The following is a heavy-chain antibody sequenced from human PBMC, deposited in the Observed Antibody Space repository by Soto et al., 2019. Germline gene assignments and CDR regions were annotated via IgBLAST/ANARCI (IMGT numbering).Heavy chain of an antibody. V-gene: IGHV4-31*03. J-gene: IGHJ4*02. CDR2: IYYSGST. CDR1: GGSISSGGYY. CDR3: ASSTASYGDYVDY. D-gene: IGHD4-17*01. Sequence: QVQLQESGPGLVKPSQTLSLTCTVSGGSISSGGYYWSWIRQHPGKGLEWIGYIYYSGSTYYNPSLKSRVXXAXDXXKNQFSLKLSSVTAADTAVYYCASSTASYGDYVDYWGQGTLVTVSS.